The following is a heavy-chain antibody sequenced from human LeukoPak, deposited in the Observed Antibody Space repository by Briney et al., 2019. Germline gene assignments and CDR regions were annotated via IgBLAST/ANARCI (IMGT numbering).Heavy chain of an antibody. CDR1: EFTFSSYS. V-gene: IGHV3-48*04. D-gene: IGHD1-1*01. CDR3: AREEGTSGTTDGHYYYYMDV. CDR2: ISSSGSTI. J-gene: IGHJ6*03. Sequence: GGSLRLSCAASEFTFSSYSMNWVRQAPGKGLEWVSYISSSGSTIYYADSVKGRFTISRDNAKNSLYLQMNSLRAEDTAVYYCAREEGTSGTTDGHYYYYMDVWGKGTTVTVSS.